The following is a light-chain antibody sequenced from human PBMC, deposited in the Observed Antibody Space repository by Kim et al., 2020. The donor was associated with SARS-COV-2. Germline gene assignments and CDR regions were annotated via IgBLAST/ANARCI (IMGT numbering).Light chain of an antibody. CDR2: EAS. J-gene: IGKJ4*01. CDR1: QDLTNF. Sequence: ASIGDRVTITCQASQDLTNFLNWYQHKPGKAPKLLIYEASNLETGVPSRFSGSGSGTDFTLTISSLQPEDFATYSCQQYGNLPLTFGGGTKVDIK. V-gene: IGKV1-33*01. CDR3: QQYGNLPLT.